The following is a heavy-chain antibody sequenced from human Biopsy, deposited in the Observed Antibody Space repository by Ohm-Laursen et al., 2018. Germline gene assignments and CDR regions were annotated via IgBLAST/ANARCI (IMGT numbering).Heavy chain of an antibody. CDR1: GYTFTGRY. D-gene: IGHD2-15*01. J-gene: IGHJ1*01. Sequence: GASVKVSCKASGYTFTGRYLHWVRQVPGQGLEWMGWINPHSGTTKFAQDFQGRVTMTRDTSITTAYMELRRLRSDDTAVYYCAKGQDLRGGAEYFQHWGQGALVTVSS. CDR2: INPHSGTT. CDR3: AKGQDLRGGAEYFQH. V-gene: IGHV1-2*02.